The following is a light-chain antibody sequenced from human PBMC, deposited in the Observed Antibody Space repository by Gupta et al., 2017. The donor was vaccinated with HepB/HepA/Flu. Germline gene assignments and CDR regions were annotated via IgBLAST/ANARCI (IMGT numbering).Light chain of an antibody. V-gene: IGLV4-69*01. Sequence: QLVLTQSPSASASLGASVNLTFTLSSGHSSYGIAWHQQEPDKGPRYSMKVNSDGSHTKGDGIPDRFSGSSSGAERFLTISSLQPEDEADYYCQTWGPGFGYAFGTGTKVTVL. J-gene: IGLJ1*01. CDR2: VNSDGSH. CDR1: SGHSSYG. CDR3: QTWGPGFGYA.